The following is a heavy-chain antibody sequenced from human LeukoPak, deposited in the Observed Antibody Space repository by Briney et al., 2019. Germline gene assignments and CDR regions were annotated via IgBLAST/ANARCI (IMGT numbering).Heavy chain of an antibody. CDR3: ARDRHIVVVTAINYYYYYGMDV. D-gene: IGHD2-21*02. Sequence: SVKVSCKASGGTFSSYAISWVRQAPGQGLEWMGRIIPILGIANYAQKFQGRVTITADKSTSTAYMELSSLRSEDTAVYHCARDRHIVVVTAINYYYYYGMDVWGQGTTVTVSS. CDR1: GGTFSSYA. V-gene: IGHV1-69*04. J-gene: IGHJ6*02. CDR2: IIPILGIA.